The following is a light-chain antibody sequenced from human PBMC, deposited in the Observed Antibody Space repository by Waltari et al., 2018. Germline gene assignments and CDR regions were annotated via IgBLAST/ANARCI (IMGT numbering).Light chain of an antibody. J-gene: IGKJ5*01. Sequence: EVVLTQSPATLSLSPGETATLSCRASQSISTYLAWYQHKTGQAPRLLIYDASKRTTGIPDRFSGSGSWTDFTLTISSLEPEDFVVYYCQQRSDWPSITFGQGTRLEIK. CDR3: QQRSDWPSIT. CDR2: DAS. CDR1: QSISTY. V-gene: IGKV3-11*01.